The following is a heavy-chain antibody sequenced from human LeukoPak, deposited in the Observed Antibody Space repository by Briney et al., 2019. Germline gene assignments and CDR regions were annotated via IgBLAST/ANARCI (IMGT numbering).Heavy chain of an antibody. D-gene: IGHD3-10*01. V-gene: IGHV3-33*08. CDR2: IWYDGSNK. CDR1: GFTFSSYG. Sequence: PGRSLRLSCAASGFTFSSYGMHWVRQAPGKGLEWVAVIWYDGSNKYYADSVKGRFTISRDNSKNTLYLQMNSLRAEDTAVYYCARDPLLWFGDSFDYWGQGTLVTVSS. CDR3: ARDPLLWFGDSFDY. J-gene: IGHJ4*02.